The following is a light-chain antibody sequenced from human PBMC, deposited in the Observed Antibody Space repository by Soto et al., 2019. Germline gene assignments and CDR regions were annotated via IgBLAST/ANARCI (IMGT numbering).Light chain of an antibody. CDR1: TSNIGTHN. CDR2: GSH. J-gene: IGLJ2*01. CDR3: AAWDDSVWG. V-gene: IGLV1-44*01. Sequence: QSVLTQPPSASGTLGQRVTISCSGSTSNIGTHNVNWYQQVPGTAPKVLIYGSHQRPSGVPDRFSGSKSGTSASLVISGLQSEDEAEYYCAAWDDSVWGFGGGTQRTFL.